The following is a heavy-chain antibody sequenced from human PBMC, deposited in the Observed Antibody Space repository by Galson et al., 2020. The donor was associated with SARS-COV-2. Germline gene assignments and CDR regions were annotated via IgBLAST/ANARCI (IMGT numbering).Heavy chain of an antibody. V-gene: IGHV3-74*01. CDR3: ARGGSGSLDH. CDR2: ITSDGSIT. D-gene: IGHD3-10*01. J-gene: IGHJ5*02. Sequence: GSLRLSCTASGFTFNNYWMHWVRQAPGKGLVWVSHITSDGSITPYAGSVKGRFTISRDNAKNTLYMQMNSLRAEDTAVYYCARGGSGSLDHWGQGTLVTVSS. CDR1: GFTFNNYW.